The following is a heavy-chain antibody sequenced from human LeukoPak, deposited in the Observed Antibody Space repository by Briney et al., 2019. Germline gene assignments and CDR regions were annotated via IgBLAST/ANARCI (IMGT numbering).Heavy chain of an antibody. CDR2: IFYSGYT. J-gene: IGHJ4*02. Sequence: SETLSLTCTVSGGSIRTTSSYWGWIRQPPGKGLEWIGSIFYSGYTYSNSSLESRATMSVDTSKTQFSLKLNSVTAADTAIYYCARHLAGHTRNFDYWGQGTLVTVSS. CDR3: ARHLAGHTRNFDY. V-gene: IGHV4-39*01. CDR1: GGSIRTTSSY.